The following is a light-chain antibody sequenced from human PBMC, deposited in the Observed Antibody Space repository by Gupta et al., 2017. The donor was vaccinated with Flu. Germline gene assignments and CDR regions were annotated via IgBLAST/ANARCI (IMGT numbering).Light chain of an antibody. CDR3: LQDHDHLT. V-gene: IGKV1-6*01. CDR2: AAS. CDR1: HGIGND. J-gene: IGKJ4*01. Sequence: AIQMTQSPSSLSASVGDRVTVTCRASHGIGNDLGWYQQKPGKAPNLLIYAASTLQSGVPSRFSGSGSGTDFTLTISSLQPEDFATYYCLQDHDHLTFGGGTKVEIK.